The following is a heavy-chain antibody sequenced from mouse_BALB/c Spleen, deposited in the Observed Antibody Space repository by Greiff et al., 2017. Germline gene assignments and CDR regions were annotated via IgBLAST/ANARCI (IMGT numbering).Heavy chain of an antibody. CDR3: ARGDYGWFAY. D-gene: IGHD2-4*01. V-gene: IGHV14-1*02. CDR1: GFNIKDYY. Sequence: VQLKQSGAELVRPGALVKLSCKASGFNIKDYYMHWVKQRPEQGLEWIGWIDPENGNTIYDPKFQGKASITADTSSNPAYLQLSSLTSEDTAVYYCARGDYGWFAYWGQGTLVTVSA. CDR2: IDPENGNT. J-gene: IGHJ3*01.